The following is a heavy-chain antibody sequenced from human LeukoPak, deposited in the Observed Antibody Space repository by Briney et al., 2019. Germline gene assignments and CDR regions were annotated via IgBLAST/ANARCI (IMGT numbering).Heavy chain of an antibody. CDR3: ARDGGRQQLVPYYYYYMDV. D-gene: IGHD6-13*01. CDR2: ISSNGGST. V-gene: IGHV3-64*01. J-gene: IGHJ6*03. Sequence: PGGSLRLSCAASGFTFSSYAMHWVRQAPGKGLEYVSAISSNGGSTYYANSVKGRFTISRDNSKNTLYLQMGSLRAEDMAVYYCARDGGRQQLVPYYYYYMDVWGKGTTVTISS. CDR1: GFTFSSYA.